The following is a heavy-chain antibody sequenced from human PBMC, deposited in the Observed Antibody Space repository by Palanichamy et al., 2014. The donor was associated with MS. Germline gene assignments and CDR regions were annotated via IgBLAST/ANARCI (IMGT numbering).Heavy chain of an antibody. Sequence: EVQLLESGGGLVQPGGSLRLSCAASGFTFSNYAMSWVRQAPGKGLEWVSVISAGGDTTYYADSVKGRFTTSRDDSKNTLFLQMSSLRVEDTAVYFCAKDPTTVTRGFFDNWGQGTLVTVSS. CDR2: ISAGGDTT. V-gene: IGHV3-23*01. D-gene: IGHD4-17*01. J-gene: IGHJ4*02. CDR1: GFTFSNYA. CDR3: AKDPTTVTRGFFDN.